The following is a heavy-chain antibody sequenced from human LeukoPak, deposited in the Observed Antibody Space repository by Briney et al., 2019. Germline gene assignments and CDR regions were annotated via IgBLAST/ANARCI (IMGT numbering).Heavy chain of an antibody. CDR1: GITFSNYA. D-gene: IGHD3-9*01. Sequence: GGSLRLSCVASGITFSNYAVSWVRQAPEKGLDWVSVISGSAHKIRYADSVKGRFTISRDNSKNTLYLQMNSLRAEDTAVYYCAKDTLSPYDILTGYSVNFDYWGQGTLVTVSS. V-gene: IGHV3-23*01. CDR2: ISGSAHKI. J-gene: IGHJ4*02. CDR3: AKDTLSPYDILTGYSVNFDY.